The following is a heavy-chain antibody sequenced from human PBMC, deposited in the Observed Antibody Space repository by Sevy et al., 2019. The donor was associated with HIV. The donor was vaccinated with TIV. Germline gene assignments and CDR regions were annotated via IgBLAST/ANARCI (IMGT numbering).Heavy chain of an antibody. Sequence: GGSLRLSCAASGFTFSSYGMHWVRQAPGKGLEWVAVIWYDGSNKYYPYTVKGRFTISRDNSKNTLYLQMNSLRADETAVYYCASGGLYDSSGYYYVSAFDIWGQGTMVTVSS. J-gene: IGHJ3*02. V-gene: IGHV3-33*01. D-gene: IGHD3-22*01. CDR3: ASGGLYDSSGYYYVSAFDI. CDR1: GFTFSSYG. CDR2: IWYDGSNK.